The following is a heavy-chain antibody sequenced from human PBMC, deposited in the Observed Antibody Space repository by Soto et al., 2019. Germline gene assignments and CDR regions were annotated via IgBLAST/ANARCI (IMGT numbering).Heavy chain of an antibody. J-gene: IGHJ4*02. Sequence: GGPLRLSCAASVFTFSSSGMHWVRQAPGKGLEWVAVISYDGSNKFYADSVKGRFTISRDNFRNTLYLQMNSLRAENTAVYYCAKEFHSWNYFDYWGQGTLVTVSS. V-gene: IGHV3-30*18. CDR1: VFTFSSSG. D-gene: IGHD1-20*01. CDR3: AKEFHSWNYFDY. CDR2: ISYDGSNK.